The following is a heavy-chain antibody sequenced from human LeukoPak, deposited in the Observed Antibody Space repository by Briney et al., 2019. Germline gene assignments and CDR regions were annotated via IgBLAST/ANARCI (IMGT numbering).Heavy chain of an antibody. CDR3: ARGPKYSSATDY. J-gene: IGHJ4*02. Sequence: SETLSLTCTVSGGSISSGDYYWSWIRQPPGKGLEWIGYIYYSGSTYYNPSLKSRVTISVDTSKNQFSLKLSSVTAADTAVYYCARGPKYSSATDYWGQGTLVTVSS. D-gene: IGHD6-19*01. V-gene: IGHV4-30-4*08. CDR1: GGSISSGDYY. CDR2: IYYSGST.